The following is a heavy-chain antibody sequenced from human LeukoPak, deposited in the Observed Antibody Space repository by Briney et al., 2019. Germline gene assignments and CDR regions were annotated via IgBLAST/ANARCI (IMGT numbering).Heavy chain of an antibody. V-gene: IGHV1-18*01. CDR3: ATDHRQSSSSSYYYYMDV. CDR2: ISPYNGNT. Sequence: ASVKDSCKASGYTFTNYDISWVRQAPGQGLEWMGWISPYNGNTNYAQKFQGRVTMTTHTSTSTAYMELRSLRSDDTAVYYCATDHRQSSSSSYYYYMDVWGTGTTVTVSS. J-gene: IGHJ6*03. CDR1: GYTFTNYD. D-gene: IGHD6-6*01.